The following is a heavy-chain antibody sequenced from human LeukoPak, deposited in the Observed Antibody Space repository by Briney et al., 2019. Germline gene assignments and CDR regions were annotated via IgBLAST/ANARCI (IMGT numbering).Heavy chain of an antibody. Sequence: GASVKVSCKASGYTFTGYYMHWVRQAPGQGLEWMGWINPNSGGTNYAQKFQGRVTMTRDTSISTAYMELSRLRSDDTAVYYCATGGDIVATISWFDPWGQGTLVTVSS. CDR1: GYTFTGYY. CDR3: ATGGDIVATISWFDP. D-gene: IGHD5-12*01. J-gene: IGHJ5*02. V-gene: IGHV1-2*02. CDR2: INPNSGGT.